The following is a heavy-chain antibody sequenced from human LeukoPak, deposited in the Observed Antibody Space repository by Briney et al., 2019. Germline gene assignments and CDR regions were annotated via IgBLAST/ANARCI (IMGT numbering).Heavy chain of an antibody. J-gene: IGHJ3*02. V-gene: IGHV4-59*08. CDR1: GGSISSYY. Sequence: SETLSLTCTVSGGSISSYYWSWIRQSPGKGLEWIGYIYYTGSTNYNPSLKSRLTMSVDTSKNQFSLKLSSVTAADTAVYYCARLPGFRDAFDIWGQGTMVTVYS. CDR2: IYYTGST. CDR3: ARLPGFRDAFDI.